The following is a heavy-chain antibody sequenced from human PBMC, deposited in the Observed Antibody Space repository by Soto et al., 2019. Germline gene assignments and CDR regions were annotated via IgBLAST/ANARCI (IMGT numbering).Heavy chain of an antibody. CDR3: ARIVVIPAAPNYYNYYGVDV. D-gene: IGHD2-2*01. Sequence: SEKLSLTCTVSGDSIIRSRYYWAWIRQSPGKGLEWIGNMYYSGSTYYNLSLKSRVTLSVDTSKNQFSLKISSVTAADTSVYYCARIVVIPAAPNYYNYYGVDVWGQGTTVT. V-gene: IGHV4-39*01. CDR1: GDSIIRSRYY. CDR2: MYYSGST. J-gene: IGHJ6*02.